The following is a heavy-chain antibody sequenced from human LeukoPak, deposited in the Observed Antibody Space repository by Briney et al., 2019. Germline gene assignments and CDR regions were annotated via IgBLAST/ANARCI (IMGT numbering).Heavy chain of an antibody. V-gene: IGHV1-18*01. Sequence: GASVKVSCKASGYTFTSYGISWVRQAPGQGLEWMGYIITYNGNTNYAQKFQGRVTITADESTSTAYMELSSLRSEDTAVYYCAREGEYYYDSSGRYPMDVWGKGTTVTISS. D-gene: IGHD3-22*01. CDR2: IITYNGNT. CDR3: AREGEYYYDSSGRYPMDV. J-gene: IGHJ6*04. CDR1: GYTFTSYG.